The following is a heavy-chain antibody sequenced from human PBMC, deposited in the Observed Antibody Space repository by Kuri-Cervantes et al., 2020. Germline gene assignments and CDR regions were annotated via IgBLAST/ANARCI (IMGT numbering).Heavy chain of an antibody. CDR2: ISYDGSNK. D-gene: IGHD3-10*01. CDR1: GFTFSSYG. CDR3: AKGFGPSYFDY. J-gene: IGHJ4*02. Sequence: GGSLKISCAASGFTFSSYGMHWVRQAPGKGLEWVAVISYDGSNKYYADSVKGRFTISRDNSKNTLYLQMNSLRAEDTAVYYCAKGFGPSYFDYWGQGTLVTVSS. V-gene: IGHV3-30*18.